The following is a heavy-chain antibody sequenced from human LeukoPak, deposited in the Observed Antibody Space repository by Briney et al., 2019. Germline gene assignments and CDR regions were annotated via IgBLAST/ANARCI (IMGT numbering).Heavy chain of an antibody. V-gene: IGHV5-51*01. J-gene: IGHJ3*02. CDR1: GYSFTSYW. CDR2: IYPGDSDT. D-gene: IGHD2-15*01. CDR3: ARPYCSGGSCYHGAFDI. Sequence: GESLKISCKGSGYSFTSYWIGWVRQMPGKGLEWMGIIYPGDSDTRYSPSFQGQVTISADKSISTAYLQWSSLRASDTAMYYCARPYCSGGSCYHGAFDIWGQGTMVTVSS.